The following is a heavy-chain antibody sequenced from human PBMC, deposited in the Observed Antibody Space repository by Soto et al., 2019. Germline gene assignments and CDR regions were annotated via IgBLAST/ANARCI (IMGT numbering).Heavy chain of an antibody. CDR2: INSGSTTI. Sequence: EVQLVESGGGLVQPGGSLRLSCAASGFTFSSYSMNWVRQAPGKGLEWVSYINSGSTTIYYADSVKGRFTISRDNAKNSLYLQMNSLRDEDTAVYYCARDAPRCSGGSCFDLGGQGTLVTVSS. CDR1: GFTFSSYS. D-gene: IGHD2-15*01. J-gene: IGHJ5*02. V-gene: IGHV3-48*02. CDR3: ARDAPRCSGGSCFDL.